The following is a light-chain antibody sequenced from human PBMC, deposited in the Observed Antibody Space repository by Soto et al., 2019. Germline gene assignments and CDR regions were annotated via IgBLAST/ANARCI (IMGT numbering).Light chain of an antibody. Sequence: DIILTQSPATLSLSPGERATLSCGASQSVSSYLAWYQQKPGQAPRLLIYDASNRATGIPARFSGSGSGTDFTLTISSLEPEDFAVYYCQQYGSSPITFGQGTRLEIK. CDR2: DAS. V-gene: IGKV3-11*01. CDR3: QQYGSSPIT. J-gene: IGKJ5*01. CDR1: QSVSSY.